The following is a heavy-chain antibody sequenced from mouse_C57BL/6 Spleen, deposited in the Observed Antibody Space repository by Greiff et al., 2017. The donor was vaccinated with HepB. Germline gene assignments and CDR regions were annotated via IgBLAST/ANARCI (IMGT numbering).Heavy chain of an antibody. V-gene: IGHV14-2*01. CDR1: GFNIKDYY. Sequence: VQLKESGAELVKPGASVKLSCTASGFNIKDYYMHWVKQRTEQGLEWIGRIDPEDGETKYAPKFQGKATITADTSSNTAYLQRSSLTSEDTAVYYCARKGDWDEAMDYWGQGTSVTVSS. CDR2: IDPEDGET. CDR3: ARKGDWDEAMDY. J-gene: IGHJ4*01. D-gene: IGHD4-1*01.